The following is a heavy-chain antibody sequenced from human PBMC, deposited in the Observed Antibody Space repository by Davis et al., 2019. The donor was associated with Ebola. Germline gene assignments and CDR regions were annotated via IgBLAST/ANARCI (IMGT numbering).Heavy chain of an antibody. Sequence: GESLKISCTASGFAFNTYWMSWVRQAPGKGLVWVARINSEGTSISYADSVKGRFTISRDNAKNTVYLQMKSLGVEDTAVFYCARDRSGSTYNGMDVWGQGTTVTVSS. CDR1: GFAFNTYW. V-gene: IGHV3-74*01. CDR3: ARDRSGSTYNGMDV. J-gene: IGHJ6*02. D-gene: IGHD3-10*01. CDR2: INSEGTSI.